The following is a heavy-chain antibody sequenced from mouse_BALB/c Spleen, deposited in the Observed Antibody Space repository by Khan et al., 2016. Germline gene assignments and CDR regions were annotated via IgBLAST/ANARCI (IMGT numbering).Heavy chain of an antibody. CDR1: GYTFSSYW. V-gene: IGHV1-9*01. D-gene: IGHD2-14*01. J-gene: IGHJ4*01. Sequence: QVQLKQSGAELMKPGASVSISCKATGYTFSSYWIDWVKQRPGHGLEWIGEILPGSGSTNYNEKFKGKATFTADTSSNTAYMQLSSLTSEDSAGYYCARRGYYRFYDMDYWGQGTSVTVSS. CDR2: ILPGSGST. CDR3: ARRGYYRFYDMDY.